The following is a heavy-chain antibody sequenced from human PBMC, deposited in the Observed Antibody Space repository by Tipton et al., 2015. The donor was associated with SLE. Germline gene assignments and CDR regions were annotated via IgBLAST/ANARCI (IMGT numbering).Heavy chain of an antibody. CDR2: INPDGTTI. Sequence: SLRLSCAASGFTLSRNWMHWVRQAPGKGLVWVSRINPDGTTISYADSVRGRFTISRDDAEDTLYLQMNSLRAEDTAVYYCVREFVGTRDYWGQGTLVTVSS. D-gene: IGHD1-7*01. CDR3: VREFVGTRDY. J-gene: IGHJ4*02. V-gene: IGHV3-74*01. CDR1: GFTLSRNW.